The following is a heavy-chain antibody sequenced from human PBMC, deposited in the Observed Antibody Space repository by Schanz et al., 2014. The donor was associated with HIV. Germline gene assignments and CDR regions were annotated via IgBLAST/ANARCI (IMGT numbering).Heavy chain of an antibody. V-gene: IGHV3-7*01. D-gene: IGHD5-18*01. J-gene: IGHJ4*02. CDR3: AKSNGGDTAVVQYYFDY. CDR1: GFRFGSYW. CDR2: IKEDGIEK. Sequence: VQLVESGGGVVQPGGSLRLSCAASGFRFGSYWMSWVRQAPGKGLEWVANIKEDGIEKYYVDSVKGRFTISRDNAKNSLYLNMYSLRAEDTAVYFCAKSNGGDTAVVQYYFDYWGQGTLVSVSS.